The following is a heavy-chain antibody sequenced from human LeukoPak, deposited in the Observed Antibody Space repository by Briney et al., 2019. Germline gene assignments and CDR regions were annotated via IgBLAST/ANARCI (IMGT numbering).Heavy chain of an antibody. Sequence: GGSLRLSCAASGFTFSSYSMNWVRQAPGKGLEWVSSISSSSSYIYYADSVKGRFTISRDNAKNSLYLQMNSLRAEDTAVYYCARIYGGNLIDAFDIWGQGTMVTVSS. CDR3: ARIYGGNLIDAFDI. J-gene: IGHJ3*02. CDR1: GFTFSSYS. CDR2: ISSSSSYI. D-gene: IGHD4-23*01. V-gene: IGHV3-21*01.